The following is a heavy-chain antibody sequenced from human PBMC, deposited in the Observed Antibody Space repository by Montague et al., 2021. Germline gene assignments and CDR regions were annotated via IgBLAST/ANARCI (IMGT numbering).Heavy chain of an antibody. CDR2: IGDDGVET. V-gene: IGHV3-7*01. CDR1: GFTFSRYW. CDR3: GVSPRRGGMDV. Sequence: SLRLSCAASGFTFSRYWMSWVRQAPGQGLEWVAHIGDDGVETYYVDSVKGRFTVSRDNAKSSLYLQMNSLRAEDTAVYYCGVSPRRGGMDVWGKGTTVTVSS. J-gene: IGHJ6*03.